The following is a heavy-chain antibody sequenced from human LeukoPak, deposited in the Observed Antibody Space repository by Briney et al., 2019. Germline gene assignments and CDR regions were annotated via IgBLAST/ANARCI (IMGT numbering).Heavy chain of an antibody. Sequence: GGYLRLYCSASGFTFSSYAMHWVRQAPGKGLEYVSAISSNGGSTYYADSVKGRFTISRDNSKNTLYLQMSSLRAEDTAVYYCVKGRRASIYSYGELFDYWGQGTLVTVSS. CDR1: GFTFSSYA. CDR3: VKGRRASIYSYGELFDY. D-gene: IGHD5-18*01. V-gene: IGHV3-64D*06. J-gene: IGHJ4*02. CDR2: ISSNGGST.